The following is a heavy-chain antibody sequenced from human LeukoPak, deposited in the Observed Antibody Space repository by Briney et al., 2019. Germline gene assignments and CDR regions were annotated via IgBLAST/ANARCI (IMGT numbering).Heavy chain of an antibody. CDR3: ARGFEYSTSSRLGYYYFYMDV. J-gene: IGHJ6*03. Sequence: SETLSLTCTVSGGSISSYYWSWIRQPPGKGLEWIGYIYYSGSTYYNPSLKSRVTISVDTSKNQFSLKLSSVTAADTAVFYCARGFEYSTSSRLGYYYFYMDVWGIGTTVTVSS. CDR2: IYYSGST. V-gene: IGHV4-59*08. CDR1: GGSISSYY. D-gene: IGHD6-6*01.